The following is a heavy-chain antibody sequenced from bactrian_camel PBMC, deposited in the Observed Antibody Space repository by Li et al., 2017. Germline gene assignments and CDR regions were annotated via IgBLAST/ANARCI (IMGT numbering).Heavy chain of an antibody. D-gene: IGHD1*01. V-gene: IGHV3S40*01. CDR3: AFQYNFIKDPLSANEYSS. CDR2: INAGSGIT. CDR1: GVDFDHPE. Sequence: DVQLVESGGGTVQSGGSLRLSCRATGVDFDHPEFSWYRSAPGNECEWLGAINAGSGITYARPVKGRFTISRESGKNTVHLQMNSLIPEDTGVYYCAFQYNFIKDPLSANEYSSWGQGTQVTVS. J-gene: IGHJ4*01.